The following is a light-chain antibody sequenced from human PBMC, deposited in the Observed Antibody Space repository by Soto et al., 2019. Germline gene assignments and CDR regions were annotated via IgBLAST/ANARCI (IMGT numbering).Light chain of an antibody. J-gene: IGKJ3*01. CDR3: MQALQTPAA. CDR2: LGS. CDR1: QSLLHSNGYNY. Sequence: DIVMTQSPLSLPVTPGEPASISCRSSQSLLHSNGYNYLDWYLQKPGQSPQLLIYLGSNRASGVPDRFSGSISGTDFTLKISRVEAEDVGFYYCMQALQTPAAFGPGTKVDIK. V-gene: IGKV2-28*01.